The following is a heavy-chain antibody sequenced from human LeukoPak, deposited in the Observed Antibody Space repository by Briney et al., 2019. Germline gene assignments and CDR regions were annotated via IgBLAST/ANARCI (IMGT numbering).Heavy chain of an antibody. Sequence: PSETLSLTCAVCGGSFSGYYWSWIRQPPGKGLEWIGEINHSGSTNYNPSLKSRVTISVDTSKNQFSLKLSSVTAADTAVYYCARHIFKGFGEQYYYYYYMDVWGKGTTVTISS. V-gene: IGHV4-34*01. CDR2: INHSGST. CDR3: ARHIFKGFGEQYYYYYYMDV. J-gene: IGHJ6*03. D-gene: IGHD3-10*01. CDR1: GGSFSGYY.